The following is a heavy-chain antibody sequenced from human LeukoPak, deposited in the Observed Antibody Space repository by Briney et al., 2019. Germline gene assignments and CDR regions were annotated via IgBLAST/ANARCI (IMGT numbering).Heavy chain of an antibody. D-gene: IGHD2-15*01. Sequence: PSETLSLTCAVYGGSFSGYYWSWIRQPPGKGLEWIGEINHSGSTNYNPSLKSRVTISVDTSKNQFPLKLSSVTAADTAVYYCATGYCSGGSCYLPFDYWGQGTLVTVSS. CDR1: GGSFSGYY. CDR3: ATGYCSGGSCYLPFDY. V-gene: IGHV4-34*01. J-gene: IGHJ4*02. CDR2: INHSGST.